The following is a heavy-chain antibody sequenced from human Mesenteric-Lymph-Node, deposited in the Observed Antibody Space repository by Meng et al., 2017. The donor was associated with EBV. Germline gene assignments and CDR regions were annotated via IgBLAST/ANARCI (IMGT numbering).Heavy chain of an antibody. Sequence: QVQLQESGPGLVQPSQXLSLTCAVSGGSISSGGYYWSWIRQSPGKGLQWIGYIYYTGSAHYNPPLKSRVTISVDTSKNQFSLNLSSVTPADTAVYYCARVMDADSDFDYWGQGTLVTVSS. CDR3: ARVMDADSDFDY. D-gene: IGHD4-17*01. V-gene: IGHV4-30-4*01. CDR2: IYYTGSA. CDR1: GGSISSGGYY. J-gene: IGHJ4*02.